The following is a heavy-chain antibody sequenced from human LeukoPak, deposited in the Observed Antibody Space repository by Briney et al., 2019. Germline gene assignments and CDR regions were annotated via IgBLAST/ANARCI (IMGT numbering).Heavy chain of an antibody. CDR2: IRYDGSNK. D-gene: IGHD6-19*01. J-gene: IGHJ4*02. V-gene: IGHV3-30*02. Sequence: PGGSLRLSCAASGFTFSSYGMHWVRQAPGKGLEWVAFIRYDGSNKYYADSVKGRFTISRDNSKNTLYLQMNSLRAEDTAVYYCAKQPGIAVADLYYFDYWGQGTLVTVSS. CDR1: GFTFSSYG. CDR3: AKQPGIAVADLYYFDY.